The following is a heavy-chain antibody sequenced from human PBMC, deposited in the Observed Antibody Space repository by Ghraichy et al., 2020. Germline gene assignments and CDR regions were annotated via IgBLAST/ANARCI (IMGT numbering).Heavy chain of an antibody. J-gene: IGHJ5*02. D-gene: IGHD6-13*01. Sequence: SGPTLVKPTQTLTLTCTFSGFSLSTSGVGVGWIRQPPGKALEWLALIYWNDDKRYSPSLKSRLTITKDTSKNQVVLTMTNMDPVDTATYYCAHTLHSWGITWFDPWGQGTLVTVSS. CDR2: IYWNDDK. V-gene: IGHV2-5*01. CDR3: AHTLHSWGITWFDP. CDR1: GFSLSTSGVG.